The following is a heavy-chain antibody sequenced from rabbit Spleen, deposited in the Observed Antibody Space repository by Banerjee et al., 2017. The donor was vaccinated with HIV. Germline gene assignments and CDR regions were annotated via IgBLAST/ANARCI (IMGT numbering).Heavy chain of an antibody. V-gene: IGHV1S47*01. CDR2: IYPVFGIT. D-gene: IGHD4-1*01. J-gene: IGHJ3*01. CDR3: ARAIVPWLGLTRLDL. Sequence: QEQLKETGGGLVQPGGSLTLSCKASGIDLMSIAMSWVRQAPGKGLEWIGDIYPVFGITNYANWVNGRFTISSDNAQSTVDLKMTSLTAADTATYFCARAIVPWLGLTRLDLWGPGTLVTVS. CDR1: GIDLMSIA.